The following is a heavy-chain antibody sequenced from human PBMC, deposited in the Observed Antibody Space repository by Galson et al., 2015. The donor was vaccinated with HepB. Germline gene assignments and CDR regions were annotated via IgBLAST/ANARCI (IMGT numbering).Heavy chain of an antibody. V-gene: IGHV3-30*18. Sequence: SLRLPCAASGFTFGRYAMHWARQTPGKGLEWVAVVSYEGSDKKYADSVKGRFTISRDSSKNILYLQMNSLRIEDTAVYYCAKAAVGWERQNFYYFDYWGQGTLVTVSS. D-gene: IGHD1-26*01. CDR3: AKAAVGWERQNFYYFDY. CDR1: GFTFGRYA. J-gene: IGHJ4*02. CDR2: VSYEGSDK.